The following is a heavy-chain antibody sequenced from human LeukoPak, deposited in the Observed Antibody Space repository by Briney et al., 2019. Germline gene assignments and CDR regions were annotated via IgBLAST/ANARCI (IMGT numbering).Heavy chain of an antibody. J-gene: IGHJ3*02. CDR1: GGTFSSYA. CDR3: ASPRRYYGSGSSDAFDI. D-gene: IGHD3-10*01. Sequence: GASVKVSCKASGGTFSSYAISWVRQAPGQGLEWMGWINPNSGGTNYAQKFQGRVTMTRDTSISTAYMELSRLRSDDTAVYYCASPRRYYGSGSSDAFDIWGQGTMVTVSS. V-gene: IGHV1-2*02. CDR2: INPNSGGT.